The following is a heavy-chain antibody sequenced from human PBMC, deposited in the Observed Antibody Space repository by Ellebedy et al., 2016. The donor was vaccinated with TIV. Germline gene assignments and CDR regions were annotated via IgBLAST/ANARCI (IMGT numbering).Heavy chain of an antibody. Sequence: SETLSLTXAVYGGSFSGYYWTWIRQPPGKGLEWIGDINHGGNTNYNPSLKSRVTISVDTSKNQFSLKLSSVAAADTAVYYCAKSLHYSSSSFFDYWGQGTLVTVSS. D-gene: IGHD6-6*01. V-gene: IGHV4-34*01. J-gene: IGHJ4*02. CDR3: AKSLHYSSSSFFDY. CDR1: GGSFSGYY. CDR2: INHGGNT.